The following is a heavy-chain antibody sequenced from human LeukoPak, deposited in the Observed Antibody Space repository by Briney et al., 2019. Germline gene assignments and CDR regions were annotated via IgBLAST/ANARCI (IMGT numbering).Heavy chain of an antibody. J-gene: IGHJ4*02. CDR1: GGSISRSHFY. CDR3: ARVKPGIPVADS. CDR2: IYNNGDN. D-gene: IGHD6-19*01. V-gene: IGHV4-39*01. Sequence: SETLSLTCTVSGGSISRSHFYWGWIRQPPGKGLEWIGYIYNNGDNSSNPSLKSRVTLSIDTSENQFSLRLASVTAADTALYYYARVKPGIPVADSWGQGTLVTVPS.